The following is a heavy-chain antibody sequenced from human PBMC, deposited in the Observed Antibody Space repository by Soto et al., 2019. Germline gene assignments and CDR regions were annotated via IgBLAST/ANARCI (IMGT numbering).Heavy chain of an antibody. V-gene: IGHV3-21*01. CDR3: ARGTRPFGVVIFYYFDY. CDR1: GFTFSSYS. CDR2: ISSSSSYI. J-gene: IGHJ4*02. D-gene: IGHD3-3*01. Sequence: GGSLRLSCAASGFTFSSYSMNWVRQAPGKGLEWVSSISSSSSYIYYADSVKGRFTISRDKGKNSLYLQMNSLRAEDTAVYYCARGTRPFGVVIFYYFDYWGQGTLVTVSS.